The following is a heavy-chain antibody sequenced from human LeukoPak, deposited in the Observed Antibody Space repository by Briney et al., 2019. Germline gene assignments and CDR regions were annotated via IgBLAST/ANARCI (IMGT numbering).Heavy chain of an antibody. Sequence: GGSLRLSCAASGFTFSSYEMNWVRQAPGKGLEWVSYISSSGSTIYYADSVKGRFTISRDNAKNSLYLQMNSLRAEDTAVYYCAHGCSSTSCYVGWGQGTLVTVSS. J-gene: IGHJ4*02. D-gene: IGHD2-2*01. CDR3: AHGCSSTSCYVG. CDR1: GFTFSSYE. CDR2: ISSSGSTI. V-gene: IGHV3-48*03.